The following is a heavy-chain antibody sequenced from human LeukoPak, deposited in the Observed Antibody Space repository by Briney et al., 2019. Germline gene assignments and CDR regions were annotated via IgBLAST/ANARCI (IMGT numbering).Heavy chain of an antibody. Sequence: PGGSLSLSCAASGFTFSRYAMSWVRQAPGKGLEWVSAITGSGLSPYLADSVKDRFTISRDNSKNTLYLQMNGLRAEDTAIYYCAKETTISGVVTAFDYWGQGTLVSVSS. D-gene: IGHD3-3*01. V-gene: IGHV3-23*01. CDR2: ITGSGLSP. J-gene: IGHJ4*02. CDR3: AKETTISGVVTAFDY. CDR1: GFTFSRYA.